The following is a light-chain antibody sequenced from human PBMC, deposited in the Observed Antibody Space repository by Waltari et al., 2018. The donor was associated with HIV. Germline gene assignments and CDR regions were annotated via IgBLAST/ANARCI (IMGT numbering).Light chain of an antibody. J-gene: IGLJ1*01. Sequence: QSALAQPASVSGSPGQSITLSCAGAVVDSGPEIYVSWYQQHPGRAPRLIIYMLSSRPSGVSDRFSGSSSGMSATLTISGLQSDDEAHYYCSSYSTITSLFVFGTGTRVTVL. CDR3: SSYSTITSLFV. CDR2: MLS. V-gene: IGLV2-14*01. CDR1: VVDSGPEIY.